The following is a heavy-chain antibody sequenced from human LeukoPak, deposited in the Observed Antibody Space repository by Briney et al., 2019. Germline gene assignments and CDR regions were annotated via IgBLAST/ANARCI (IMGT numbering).Heavy chain of an antibody. CDR3: ARASGPSGWYSSVGSSGEDY. Sequence: GGSLRLSCAASGFTFSDYFMTWIRQAPGKGLESVSYISGSGSIIHYADSVKGRFTISRDNAKNSLYLQMNSLRAEDTAMYYCARASGPSGWYSSVGSSGEDYWGQGTLVTVSS. J-gene: IGHJ4*02. CDR2: ISGSGSII. CDR1: GFTFSDYF. D-gene: IGHD6-19*01. V-gene: IGHV3-11*04.